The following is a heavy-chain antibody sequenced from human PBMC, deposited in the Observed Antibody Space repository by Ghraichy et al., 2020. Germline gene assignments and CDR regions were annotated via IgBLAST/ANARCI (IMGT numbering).Heavy chain of an antibody. CDR2: ISGSGGST. CDR1: GFTFSSYA. Sequence: GGSLRLSCAASGFTFSSYAMSWVRQAPGKGLVWVSAISGSGGSTYYADSVKGRFTISRDNSKNTLYLQMNSLRAEDTAVYYCAKDYSSGYYYGMDVWGQGTTVTVSS. D-gene: IGHD6-19*01. J-gene: IGHJ6*02. V-gene: IGHV3-23*01. CDR3: AKDYSSGYYYGMDV.